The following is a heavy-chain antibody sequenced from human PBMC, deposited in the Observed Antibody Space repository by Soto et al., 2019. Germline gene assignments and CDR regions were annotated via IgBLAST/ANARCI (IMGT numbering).Heavy chain of an antibody. V-gene: IGHV4-31*03. Sequence: QVHLQESGPGLVKPSQTLSLTCTVSGGSISSGGYYWSWIRQHPVKGLEWIGYIYDSGSTYYNPSLKSRVTISVATSKNQFPLKLGSVTAADAAVYYCARQQHVYGDPEDNFDYWGQGTLVTVSS. J-gene: IGHJ4*02. CDR2: IYDSGST. D-gene: IGHD4-17*01. CDR3: ARQQHVYGDPEDNFDY. CDR1: GGSISSGGYY.